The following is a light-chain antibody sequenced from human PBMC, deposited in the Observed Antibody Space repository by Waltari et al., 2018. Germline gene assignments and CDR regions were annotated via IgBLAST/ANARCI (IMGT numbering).Light chain of an antibody. CDR1: SSDVGTYDL. CDR2: DVN. J-gene: IGLJ3*02. CDR3: CSYAGSRASWV. V-gene: IGLV2-23*02. Sequence: QSAMTQPAYVSGSPGQSITISCTGTSSDVGTYDLVSWYQQHPGNAPKVLIHDVNKRPSGVSPRFSASKSGNTASLTISGLQTEDEADYYCCSYAGSRASWVFGGGTKVTVL.